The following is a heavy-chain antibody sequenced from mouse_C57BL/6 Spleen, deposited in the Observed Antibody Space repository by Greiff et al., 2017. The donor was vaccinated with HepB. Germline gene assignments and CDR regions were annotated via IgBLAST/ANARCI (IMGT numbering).Heavy chain of an antibody. V-gene: IGHV1-82*01. CDR3: ANDYDGYYAMDY. CDR1: GYAFSSSW. CDR2: IYPGDGDT. D-gene: IGHD2-4*01. Sequence: VQLQQSGPELVKPGASVKISCKASGYAFSSSWMNWVKQRPGKGLEWIGRIYPGDGDTNYNGKFKGKATLTADKSSSTAYMQLSSLTSEDSAVYFCANDYDGYYAMDYWGQGTSVTVSS. J-gene: IGHJ4*01.